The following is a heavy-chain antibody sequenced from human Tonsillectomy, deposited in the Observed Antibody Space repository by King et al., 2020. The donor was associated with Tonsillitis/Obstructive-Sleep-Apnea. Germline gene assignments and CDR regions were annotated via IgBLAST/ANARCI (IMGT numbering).Heavy chain of an antibody. V-gene: IGHV5-51*01. D-gene: IGHD6-13*01. CDR3: ARLVYSSSWGPMDV. CDR1: AYIFTSYW. CDR2: IYPGDSHT. Sequence: VQLVESGAEVKKPGESLKISCKGSAYIFTSYWIGWVRQMPGKGLEWMGIIYPGDSHTRYSPSFQGQVTISADHSISTAYLQWSSLKASDTAMYYCARLVYSSSWGPMDVWGQGTTVTVSS. J-gene: IGHJ6*02.